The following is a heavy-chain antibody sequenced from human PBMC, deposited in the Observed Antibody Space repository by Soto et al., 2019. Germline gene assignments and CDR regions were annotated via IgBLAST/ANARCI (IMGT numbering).Heavy chain of an antibody. Sequence: ASVKVSCKASGGTFSSYTISWVRQAPGQGLEWMGWISAYNGNTNYAQKLQGRVTMTTDTSTSTAYMELRSLRSDDTAVYYCARDDNTAMVDYWGQGTLVTVSS. V-gene: IGHV1-18*01. D-gene: IGHD5-18*01. CDR3: ARDDNTAMVDY. CDR1: GGTFSSYT. CDR2: ISAYNGNT. J-gene: IGHJ4*02.